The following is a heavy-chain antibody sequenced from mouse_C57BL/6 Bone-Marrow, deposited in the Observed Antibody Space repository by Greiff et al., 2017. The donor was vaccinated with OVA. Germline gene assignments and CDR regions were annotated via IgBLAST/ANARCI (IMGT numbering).Heavy chain of an antibody. CDR3: ARVGLRSSYYFDY. Sequence: VQLQQSGPELVKPGASVKISCKASGYTFTDYYMNWVKQSHGKSLEWIGDINPNNGGTSYNQKFKGKATLTVDKSSSTAYMELRSLTSEDSAVYYCARVGLRSSYYFDYWGQGTTLTVSS. CDR1: GYTFTDYY. D-gene: IGHD3-1*01. CDR2: INPNNGGT. V-gene: IGHV1-26*01. J-gene: IGHJ2*01.